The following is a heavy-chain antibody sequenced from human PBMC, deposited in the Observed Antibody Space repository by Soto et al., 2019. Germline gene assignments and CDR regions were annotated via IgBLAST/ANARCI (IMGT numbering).Heavy chain of an antibody. CDR1: GGSFSGYY. D-gene: IGHD3-9*01. Sequence: SETLSLTCAVYGGSFSGYYWSWIRQPPGKGLEWIGEINHSGSTNYNPSLKSRVTISVDTSKNQFSLKLSSVTAADTAVYYCARVNDILTGYNIDYWGQGTLVTVSS. J-gene: IGHJ4*02. CDR3: ARVNDILTGYNIDY. V-gene: IGHV4-34*01. CDR2: INHSGST.